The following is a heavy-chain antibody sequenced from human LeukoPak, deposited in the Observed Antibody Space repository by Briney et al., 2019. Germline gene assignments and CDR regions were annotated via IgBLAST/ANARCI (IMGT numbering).Heavy chain of an antibody. J-gene: IGHJ4*02. CDR3: ARLNYDILTGPLFDY. Sequence: GESLKISCKGSGYGFTSYWISWGRQMPGKGREWMGRIDPSDSYTNYSPSFQGHVTISADKSISTAYLQWSSLKASDTAMYYCARLNYDILTGPLFDYWGQGTLVTVSS. D-gene: IGHD3-9*01. CDR1: GYGFTSYW. V-gene: IGHV5-10-1*01. CDR2: IDPSDSYT.